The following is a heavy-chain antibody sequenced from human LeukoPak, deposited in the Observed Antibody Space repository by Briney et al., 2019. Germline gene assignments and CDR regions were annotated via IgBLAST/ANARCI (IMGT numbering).Heavy chain of an antibody. CDR2: INPSGGST. V-gene: IGHV1-46*01. CDR3: ARAPEGGNYFDY. Sequence: ASVKVSCKASGYTFTSYYMHWVRQAPGQGLQWMGIINPSGGSTTYAQEFHGRVTMTRDTSTSTVYMELSSLRSEDTAVYYCARAPEGGNYFDYWGQGTLVTVSS. D-gene: IGHD3-16*01. J-gene: IGHJ4*02. CDR1: GYTFTSYY.